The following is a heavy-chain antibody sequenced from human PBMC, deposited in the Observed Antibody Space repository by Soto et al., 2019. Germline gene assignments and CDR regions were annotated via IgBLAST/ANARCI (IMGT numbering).Heavy chain of an antibody. CDR2: ISAYNGNT. CDR3: AGDLGGLSPSCIAAATHY. J-gene: IGHJ4*02. Sequence: QVQLVQSGAEVKKPGASVKVSCKASGYTFTSYGISWVRQAPGQGLEWMGWISAYNGNTNYAQKLQGRVTMTTATSTSTAYMELRSLRSDDTAVYYCAGDLGGLSPSCIAAATHYWGQGTLVTVSS. D-gene: IGHD6-13*01. V-gene: IGHV1-18*01. CDR1: GYTFTSYG.